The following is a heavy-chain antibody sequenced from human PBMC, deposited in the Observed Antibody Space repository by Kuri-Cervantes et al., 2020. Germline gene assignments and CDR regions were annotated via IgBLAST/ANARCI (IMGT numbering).Heavy chain of an antibody. D-gene: IGHD5-18*01. V-gene: IGHV4-59*01. CDR1: SGSFSTDY. CDR3: ARGIQLQLYYYMGV. Sequence: SETLSLTCAISSGSFSTDYWNWIRQPPGKGLEWIGSIHHSGTAYYKPSLRSRLTISVDTSKKRFSLKMSSVTAADTAVYYCARGIQLQLYYYMGVWGNGTTVTVSS. J-gene: IGHJ6*03. CDR2: IHHSGTA.